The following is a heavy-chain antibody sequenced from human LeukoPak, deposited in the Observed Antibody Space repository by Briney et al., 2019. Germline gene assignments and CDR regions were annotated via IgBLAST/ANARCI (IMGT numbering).Heavy chain of an antibody. V-gene: IGHV4-39*01. CDR2: IYYSGST. D-gene: IGHD1-1*01. CDR3: ARRTTGTSRQGRFPTHFDY. CDR1: GGSISSSSYY. Sequence: SETLSLTCTVSGGSISSSSYYWGWIRQPPGKGLEWIGSIYYSGSTYYNPSLKSRVTISVDTSKNQFSLKLSSVTAADTAAYYCARRTTGTSRQGRFPTHFDYWGQGTLVTVSS. J-gene: IGHJ4*02.